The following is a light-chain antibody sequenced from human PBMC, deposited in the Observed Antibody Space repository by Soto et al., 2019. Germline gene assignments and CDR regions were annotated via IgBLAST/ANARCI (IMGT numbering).Light chain of an antibody. CDR1: SSVVGAYNS. J-gene: IGLJ1*01. CDR2: DVT. CDR3: LSYAGNYSYV. V-gene: IGLV2-11*01. Sequence: QSALTQPRSVSGSPGQSVTISCTGTSSVVGAYNSVSWYQHHPDKAPKLIIYDVTKRPSGVPDRFSGSKSGNTASLTISGLQAEDEADYHCLSYAGNYSYVFGTGTKVTVL.